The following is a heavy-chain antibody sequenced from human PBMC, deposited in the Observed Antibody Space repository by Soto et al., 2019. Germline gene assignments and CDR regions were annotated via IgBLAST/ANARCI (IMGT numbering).Heavy chain of an antibody. CDR1: GFTFSSYG. CDR3: ASYSSSWYAFDY. J-gene: IGHJ4*02. CDR2: IWYDGSNK. V-gene: IGHV3-33*01. D-gene: IGHD6-13*01. Sequence: QVQLVESGGGVVQPGRSLRLSCAASGFTFSSYGMHWVRQAPGKGLEWVAVIWYDGSNKYYADSMKGRFTISRDNSKNTLYLQMNSLRAEDTAVYYCASYSSSWYAFDYWGQGTLVTVSS.